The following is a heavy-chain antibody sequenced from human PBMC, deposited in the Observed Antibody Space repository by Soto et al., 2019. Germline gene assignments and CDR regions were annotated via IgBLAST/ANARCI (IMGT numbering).Heavy chain of an antibody. CDR1: GGSFSGYY. J-gene: IGHJ4*02. D-gene: IGHD2-15*01. Sequence: PSETLSLTCAVYGGSFSGYYWSWIRQPPGKALEWIGEINHSGSTNYNPSLKSRVTISVDTSKNQFSLKLSSVTAADTAVYYCARAAPCLCSGGRCYSGRYYWGQGTLVPVSS. V-gene: IGHV4-34*01. CDR3: ARAAPCLCSGGRCYSGRYY. CDR2: INHSGST.